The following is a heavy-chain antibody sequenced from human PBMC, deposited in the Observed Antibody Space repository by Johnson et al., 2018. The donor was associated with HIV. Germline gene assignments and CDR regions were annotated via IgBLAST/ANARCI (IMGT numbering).Heavy chain of an antibody. V-gene: IGHV3-66*01. CDR3: AKGLGSSDAFDI. CDR2: IYSGGNT. CDR1: RFTVSSNY. J-gene: IGHJ3*02. D-gene: IGHD3-16*01. Sequence: VQLLESGGGLVQPGGSLRLSCAASRFTVSSNYMTWVRQAPGKGLEWVSVIYSGGNTYYADSVKGRFTISRDNSKNTLYLQMNSLRAEDTAVYYCAKGLGSSDAFDIWGQGTIVTVSS.